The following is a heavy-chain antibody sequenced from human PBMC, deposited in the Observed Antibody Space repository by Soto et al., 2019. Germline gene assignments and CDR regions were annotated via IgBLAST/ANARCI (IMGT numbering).Heavy chain of an antibody. V-gene: IGHV3-21*04. CDR2: ISSSSSYI. CDR1: GFTFSSYS. D-gene: IGHD6-19*01. Sequence: PGGSLRLSCAASGFTFSSYSMNWVRQAPGKGLEWVSSISSSSSYIYYADSVKGRFTISRDSAKNSLYLQMNSLRGEDTAVYYCAKGRGSGWAWYFDNWGQGTLVTSPQ. J-gene: IGHJ4*02. CDR3: AKGRGSGWAWYFDN.